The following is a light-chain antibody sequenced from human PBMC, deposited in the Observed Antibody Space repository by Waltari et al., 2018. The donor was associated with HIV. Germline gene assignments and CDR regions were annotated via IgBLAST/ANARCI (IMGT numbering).Light chain of an antibody. CDR2: EVS. CDR3: SSYTTRSTPDPNWV. V-gene: IGLV2-14*01. J-gene: IGLJ3*02. CDR1: SSDVGGYNY. Sequence: QSALTQPASVSGSPGQSITISCTGTSSDVGGYNYVSWYQQHPGKAPKLMIFEVSNRPSGVSNRFSGSKSGNTAALASAGLQAEDEADYYCSSYTTRSTPDPNWVFGGGTKLTVL.